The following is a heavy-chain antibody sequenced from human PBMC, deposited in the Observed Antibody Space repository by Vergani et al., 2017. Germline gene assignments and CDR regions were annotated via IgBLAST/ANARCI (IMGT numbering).Heavy chain of an antibody. CDR3: AKVGRSEVAGTFGAFDI. J-gene: IGHJ3*02. CDR2: LSASDRRT. V-gene: IGHV3-23*01. CDR1: GFTFIMHA. D-gene: IGHD6-19*01. Sequence: EVQLLESGGDLVQPGGSLRLSCAASGFTFIMHAMSLVRQAPGKGLECVSTLSASDRRTHYADSVKGRFTISRDNSKNTLFLHMNSLRPEDTAVYYCAKVGRSEVAGTFGAFDIWGQGKMGTVSS.